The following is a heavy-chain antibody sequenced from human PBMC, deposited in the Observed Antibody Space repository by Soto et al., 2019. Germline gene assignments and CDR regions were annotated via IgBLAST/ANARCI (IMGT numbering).Heavy chain of an antibody. CDR1: GFSFSSIGEG. Sequence: QITLKESGPTLVKPTQTLTLTFTFPGFSFSSIGEGVGWIRKPPGKALEWLALIYWDDDKRYSPSLKSRLTITTNTSKTQVVLTMTNLDPVDTATYYCVQSRCGGDCLQSYSSHSYYGLDVSGQGTTVTVSS. J-gene: IGHJ6*02. CDR3: VQSRCGGDCLQSYSSHSYYGLDV. D-gene: IGHD2-21*02. V-gene: IGHV2-5*02. CDR2: IYWDDDK.